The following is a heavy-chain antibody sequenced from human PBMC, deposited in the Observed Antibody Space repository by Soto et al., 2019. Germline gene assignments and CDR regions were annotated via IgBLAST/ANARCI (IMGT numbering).Heavy chain of an antibody. V-gene: IGHV3-33*01. CDR2: IWYDGSNK. J-gene: IGHJ6*02. CDR3: ARGIGDYGYYYGMDV. CDR1: GFTFSSYG. Sequence: GGSLRLSCAASGFTFSSYGMHWVRQAPGKGLEWVAVIWYDGSNKYYADSVKGRFTISRDNSKNTLYLQMNSLRAEDTAVYCCARGIGDYGYYYGMDVWGQGTTVTVSS. D-gene: IGHD4-17*01.